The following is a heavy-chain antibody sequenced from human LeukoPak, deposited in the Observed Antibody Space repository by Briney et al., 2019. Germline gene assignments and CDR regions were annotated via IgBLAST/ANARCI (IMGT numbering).Heavy chain of an antibody. Sequence: GGSLRLSCAAPGFTVSSNYMSWVRQAPGKGLEWVSVIYSGGSTYYADSVKGRFTISRDNSKNTLYLQMNSPRAEDTAVYYCAREQGDGHFDYWGQGTLVTVSS. J-gene: IGHJ4*02. D-gene: IGHD3-16*01. CDR3: AREQGDGHFDY. CDR1: GFTVSSNY. CDR2: IYSGGST. V-gene: IGHV3-53*01.